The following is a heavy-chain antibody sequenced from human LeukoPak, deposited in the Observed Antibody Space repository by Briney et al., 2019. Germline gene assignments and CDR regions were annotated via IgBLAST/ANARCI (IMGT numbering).Heavy chain of an antibody. CDR2: ISSNGGST. V-gene: IGHV3-64D*06. D-gene: IGHD1-26*01. Sequence: GGPLRLSCAASGFTFSSYAMHWVRQAPGKGLEYVSAISSNGGSTYYADSVKGRFTISRDNSKNTLYLQMSSLRAEDTAVYYCVKGELGIVGATLFDYWGQGTLVTVSS. J-gene: IGHJ4*02. CDR3: VKGELGIVGATLFDY. CDR1: GFTFSSYA.